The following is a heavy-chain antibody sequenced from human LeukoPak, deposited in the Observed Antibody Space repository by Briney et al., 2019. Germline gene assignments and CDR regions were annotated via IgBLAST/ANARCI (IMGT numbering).Heavy chain of an antibody. V-gene: IGHV4-39*01. CDR2: IYYTGNT. J-gene: IGHJ4*02. Sequence: PSETLSLTCPVSGGSISNSLYHWGWVRQPPGEGLEWIGSIYYTGNTYYNLSLKGRVTISVDTSNNQFSLKLSSVIAADTAVYYCTRLRDGTPGDYWGQGTLVTVSS. CDR3: TRLRDGTPGDY. CDR1: GGSISNSLYH. D-gene: IGHD1-14*01.